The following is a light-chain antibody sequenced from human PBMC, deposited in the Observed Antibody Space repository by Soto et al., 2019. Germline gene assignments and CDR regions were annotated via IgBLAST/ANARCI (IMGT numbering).Light chain of an antibody. CDR1: QDISNF. CDR2: AAS. J-gene: IGKJ4*02. CDR3: QQLNSYPIAT. Sequence: DLHLTQSPSFLSTSIGDSVTITCRASQDISNFLAWYQQKPRKAPKLLIYAASTLQSGVPSTFSGSGSGREFTPTISSLQPEDFATYHCQQLNSYPIATFGGGTKVDIK. V-gene: IGKV1-9*01.